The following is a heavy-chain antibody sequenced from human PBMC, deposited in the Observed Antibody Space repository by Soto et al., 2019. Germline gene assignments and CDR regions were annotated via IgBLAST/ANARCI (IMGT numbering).Heavy chain of an antibody. J-gene: IGHJ4*02. V-gene: IGHV3-30*18. CDR2: ISDDGSSK. CDR3: AKDRWGDFGDLNLPGY. Sequence: QVLLVESGGGVVQPGRSLRISCAVSGFTFSSFGMNWFRQAPGKGREWVAVISDDGSSKHYEDSLKGRFTISGDNSNNTLYLQMDSLGPEDTAVYYCAKDRWGDFGDLNLPGYWGQGTLVTVSS. D-gene: IGHD4-17*01. CDR1: GFTFSSFG.